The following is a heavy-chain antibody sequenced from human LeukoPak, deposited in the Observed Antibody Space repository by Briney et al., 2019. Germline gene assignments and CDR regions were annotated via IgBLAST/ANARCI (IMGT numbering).Heavy chain of an antibody. CDR3: ARDQPYCSSTSCYAFDI. CDR1: GGSISSYS. J-gene: IGHJ3*02. D-gene: IGHD2-2*01. V-gene: IGHV4-59*12. CDR2: IYYSGST. Sequence: SETLSLTCTVSGGSISSYSWSWIRQPPGKGLEWIGYIYYSGSTNYNPSLKSRVTISVDTSKNQFSLKLSSVTAADTAVYYCARDQPYCSSTSCYAFDIWGQGTMVTVSS.